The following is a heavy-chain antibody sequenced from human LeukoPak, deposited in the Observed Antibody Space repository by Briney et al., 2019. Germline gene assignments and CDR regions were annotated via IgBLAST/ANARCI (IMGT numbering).Heavy chain of an antibody. Sequence: ASVKVSCKASGYTFTAHFIHWVRQAPGQGLEWMGQINSNNGGEKYAPKFQGRVAVLRDTSINTIYLDLTSLTSDDTAVYYCAREPYTTSSDRHEKAFDYWGQGTPVTVSS. CDR1: GYTFTAHF. V-gene: IGHV1-2*06. D-gene: IGHD6-6*01. CDR3: AREPYTTSSDRHEKAFDY. J-gene: IGHJ4*02. CDR2: INSNNGGE.